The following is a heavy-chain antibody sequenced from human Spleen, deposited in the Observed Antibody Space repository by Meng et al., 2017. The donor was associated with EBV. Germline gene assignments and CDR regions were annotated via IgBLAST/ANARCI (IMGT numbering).Heavy chain of an antibody. D-gene: IGHD6-19*01. J-gene: IGHJ4*02. V-gene: IGHV4-34*01. CDR3: ARGEGVLAVAGRFDY. CDR1: GGSSRGYY. Sequence: QGQLQQWGAGLLQPSGPLSLPCAVSGGSSRGYYWSWIRHPPGKGLEWIGEINHGGGTSYNPSLKSRLTLSVDTSKTQFSLRLTSVTAAATAVYYCARGEGVLAVAGRFDYWGQGALVTVSS. CDR2: INHGGGT.